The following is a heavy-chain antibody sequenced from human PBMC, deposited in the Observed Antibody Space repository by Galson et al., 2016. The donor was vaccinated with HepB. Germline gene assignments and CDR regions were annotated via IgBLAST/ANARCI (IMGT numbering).Heavy chain of an antibody. V-gene: IGHV2-5*02. CDR2: IHWDDDK. D-gene: IGHD3-9*01. J-gene: IGHJ3*01. CDR3: AHRLVTGYDAFDV. CDR1: GFSLQDNGVG. Sequence: PALVKPTQTLTLTCTFSGFSLQDNGVGVGWIRQPTGKALEWLGLIHWDDDKRYTPSLFPRLTITKGSSKNQVVLTLTNVAPVDSATYYCAHRLVTGYDAFDVWGPGTLVTVSS.